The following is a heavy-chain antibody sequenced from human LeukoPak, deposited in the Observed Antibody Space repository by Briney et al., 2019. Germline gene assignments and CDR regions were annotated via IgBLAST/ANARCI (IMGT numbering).Heavy chain of an antibody. Sequence: ASVKVSCKASGYTFTSYGISWVRQAPGQGLEWMGWISAYNGNTNYAQKLQGRVTMTTDTSTSTAYMELRSLRSDDTAVYYCARGRGYGSEKSDYYFDYWGQGTLVTVSS. D-gene: IGHD3-10*01. CDR3: ARGRGYGSEKSDYYFDY. J-gene: IGHJ4*02. CDR1: GYTFTSYG. CDR2: ISAYNGNT. V-gene: IGHV1-18*04.